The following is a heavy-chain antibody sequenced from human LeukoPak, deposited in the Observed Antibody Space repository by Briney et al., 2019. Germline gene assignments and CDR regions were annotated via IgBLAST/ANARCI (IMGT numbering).Heavy chain of an antibody. CDR2: IIPIFGTA. Sequence: GASVKVSCKASGCTFTSYAMHWVRQAPGQRLEWMGGIIPIFGTANYAQKFQGRVTVTADESTNTAYMELSSLRSEDTAVYYCASPAAGLSRYYFDYWGQGTLVTVSS. V-gene: IGHV1-69*13. CDR1: GCTFTSYA. J-gene: IGHJ4*02. CDR3: ASPAAGLSRYYFDY. D-gene: IGHD6-13*01.